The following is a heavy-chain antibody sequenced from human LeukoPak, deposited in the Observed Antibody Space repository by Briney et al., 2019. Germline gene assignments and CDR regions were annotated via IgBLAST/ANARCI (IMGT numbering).Heavy chain of an antibody. J-gene: IGHJ5*02. D-gene: IGHD2-15*01. CDR3: ARGGGHCSGGNCYSLWFDP. CDR2: IHYSGST. CDR1: GGSISSGDYY. V-gene: IGHV4-30-4*01. Sequence: SQTLSLTCTVSGGSISSGDYYWSWIRQPPGKGLEWIGYIHYSGSTYYGPFLKSRVTMSVDTSQNQFSLKLSSVTAEDTAVYYCARGGGHCSGGNCYSLWFDPWGQGTLVTVSS.